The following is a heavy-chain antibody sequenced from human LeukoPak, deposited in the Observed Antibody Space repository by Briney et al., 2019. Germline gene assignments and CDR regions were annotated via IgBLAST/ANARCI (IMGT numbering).Heavy chain of an antibody. Sequence: GGSLRLSCAASGFAFSPYAMHWVRQAPGRGLEWVAVISFDGSDEYYADSVKGRFTISRDNSKNTLFLQMSSLRAEDTAVYYCARIWDGYSGSDYWGQGTLVTVSS. V-gene: IGHV3-30-3*01. CDR3: ARIWDGYSGSDY. D-gene: IGHD1-26*01. CDR2: ISFDGSDE. J-gene: IGHJ4*02. CDR1: GFAFSPYA.